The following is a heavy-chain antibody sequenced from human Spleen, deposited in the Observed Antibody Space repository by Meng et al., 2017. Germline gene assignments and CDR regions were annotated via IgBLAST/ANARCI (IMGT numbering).Heavy chain of an antibody. CDR3: ANSWGSDGADY. CDR1: GFTFSSYA. J-gene: IGHJ4*02. D-gene: IGHD3-16*01. Sequence: VQLVESGGGVVQPGRSLRLSCAASGFTFSSYAMSWVRQVPGKGLAWVSRINSDGSNIRYADSVKGRFTISRDNAKNTLYLQMNSLRVEDTAIYYCANSWGSDGADYWGQGTLVTVSS. V-gene: IGHV3-74*02. CDR2: INSDGSNI.